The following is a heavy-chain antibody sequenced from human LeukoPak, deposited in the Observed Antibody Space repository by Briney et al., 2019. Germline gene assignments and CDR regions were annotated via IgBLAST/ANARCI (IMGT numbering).Heavy chain of an antibody. CDR2: ISSSSSYI. D-gene: IGHD5-12*01. CDR3: ARAAHSGYDFDY. V-gene: IGHV3-21*01. Sequence: PGGSPRLSCAASGFTFSSYSMNWVRQAPGKGLEWVSSISSSSSYIYYADSVKGRFTISRDNAKNSLYLQMNSLRAEDTAVYYCARAAHSGYDFDYWGQGTLVTVSS. CDR1: GFTFSSYS. J-gene: IGHJ4*02.